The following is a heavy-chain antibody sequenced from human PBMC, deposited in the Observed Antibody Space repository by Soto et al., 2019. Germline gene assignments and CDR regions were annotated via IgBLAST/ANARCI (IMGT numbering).Heavy chain of an antibody. D-gene: IGHD3-22*01. Sequence: SETLSLTCTVSGGSISSYYWSWIRQPPGKGLEWIGYIYYSGSTNYNPSLKSRVTISVDTPKNQFSLKLSSVTAADTAVYYCARENYDSSGYYFNGWFDPWGQGTLVTVSS. V-gene: IGHV4-59*01. CDR3: ARENYDSSGYYFNGWFDP. J-gene: IGHJ5*02. CDR1: GGSISSYY. CDR2: IYYSGST.